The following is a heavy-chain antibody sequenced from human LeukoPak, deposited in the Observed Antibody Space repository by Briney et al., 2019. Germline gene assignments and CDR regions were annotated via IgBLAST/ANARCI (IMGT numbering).Heavy chain of an antibody. CDR1: GYTFTGYY. CDR2: INPNSGGT. V-gene: IGHV1-2*02. Sequence: ASVKVSCKASGYTFTGYYMHWVRQAPGQGLEWIGCINPNSGGTNYAQKFQGRVTMTRDTSISTAYMELSRLRSDDTAVYYCARDGGIQYPDYYFDYWGQGTLVTVSS. CDR3: ARDGGIQYPDYYFDY. D-gene: IGHD2-2*01. J-gene: IGHJ4*02.